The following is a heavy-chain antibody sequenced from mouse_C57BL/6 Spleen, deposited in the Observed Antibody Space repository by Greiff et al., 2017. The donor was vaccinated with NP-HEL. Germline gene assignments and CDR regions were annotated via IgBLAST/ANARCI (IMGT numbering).Heavy chain of an antibody. CDR3: ARGGFITTVVEDY. D-gene: IGHD1-1*01. CDR1: GFTFSDYG. CDR2: ISSGSSTI. Sequence: EVQRVESGGGLVKPGGSLKLSCAASGFTFSDYGMHWVRQAPEKGLEWVAYISSGSSTIYYAATVKGRFTISRDNAKNTLFLQMTSLRSEDTAMYYCARGGFITTVVEDYWGQGTTLTVSS. J-gene: IGHJ2*01. V-gene: IGHV5-17*01.